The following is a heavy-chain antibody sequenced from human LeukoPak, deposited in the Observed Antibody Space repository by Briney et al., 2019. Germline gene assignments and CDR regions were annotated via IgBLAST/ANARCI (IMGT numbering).Heavy chain of an antibody. Sequence: GESLKISCKTSGYSFTNYWIAWVRQMPGKGLEWMGIIYPRDSDIRYNPPFQGQVTISADKSISTAYLQWSSLKASDTAMYYCARMIGLGEVSPYFDYWGQGTLVTVSS. J-gene: IGHJ4*02. D-gene: IGHD3-16*02. V-gene: IGHV5-51*01. CDR3: ARMIGLGEVSPYFDY. CDR1: GYSFTNYW. CDR2: IYPRDSDI.